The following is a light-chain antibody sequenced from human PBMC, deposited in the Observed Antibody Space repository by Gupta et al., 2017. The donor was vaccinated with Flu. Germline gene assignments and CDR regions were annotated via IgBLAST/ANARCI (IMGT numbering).Light chain of an antibody. CDR2: QDN. V-gene: IGLV3-1*01. CDR1: KLGDKY. Sequence: SFELTQPPSVSVSPGQTARVTCSGDKLGDKYVCWYKQRPGQCPTLILYQDNKRPSGIPARFSGSKSGDTATLTITEAQSLDEGDYYCQAWDTNTAVFGPGTKVTVL. CDR3: QAWDTNTAV. J-gene: IGLJ1*01.